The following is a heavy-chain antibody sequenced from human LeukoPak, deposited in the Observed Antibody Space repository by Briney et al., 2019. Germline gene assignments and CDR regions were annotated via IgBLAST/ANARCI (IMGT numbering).Heavy chain of an antibody. D-gene: IGHD4-11*01. J-gene: IGHJ4*02. V-gene: IGHV4-59*08. CDR2: IYYTGSV. CDR1: GGSISSYY. Sequence: SETLSLTCTVSGGSISSYYWSWIRQPPGKGLDWIGYIYYTGSVNYSPSLKSRATISVDTSKNQFSLKLSSVTAADTAVYYCARRIVTTGDFDFWGQGTLVTVSS. CDR3: ARRIVTTGDFDF.